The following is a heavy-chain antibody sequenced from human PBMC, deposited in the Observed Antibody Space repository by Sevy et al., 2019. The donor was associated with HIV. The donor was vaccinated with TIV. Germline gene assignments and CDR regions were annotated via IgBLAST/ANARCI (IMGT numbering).Heavy chain of an antibody. D-gene: IGHD1-26*01. V-gene: IGHV3-11*06. CDR1: GFTFSDYY. J-gene: IGHJ4*02. CDR3: ARSLRGYSGSYYFDY. CDR2: ISSSSSYT. Sequence: GGSLRLSCAASGFTFSDYYMSWIRQAPGKGLEWVSYISSSSSYTNYADSVKGRFTISRDNAKNSLYLQMNSLRAEDTAVYYCARSLRGYSGSYYFDYWGPGTLVTVSS.